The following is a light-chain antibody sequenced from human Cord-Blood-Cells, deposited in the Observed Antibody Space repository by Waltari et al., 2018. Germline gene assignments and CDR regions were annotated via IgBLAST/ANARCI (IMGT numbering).Light chain of an antibody. CDR2: EGS. CDR3: CSYAGSVV. Sequence: QSALTQPASVSGSPGQSITISCTGTSSDVGSYNLVSWYQQHPGKAPQLMIYEGSKRPSGVSNRVSGSKSGNTASLTISGLQAEDEADYYCCSYAGSVVFGGGTKLTVL. V-gene: IGLV2-23*01. J-gene: IGLJ2*01. CDR1: SSDVGSYNL.